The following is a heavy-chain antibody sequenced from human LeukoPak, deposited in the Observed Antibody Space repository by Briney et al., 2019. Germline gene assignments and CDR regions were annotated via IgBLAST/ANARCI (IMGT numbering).Heavy chain of an antibody. Sequence: SETLSLTCAVSGGSISSSNWWSWVRQPPGKGLEWIGEIYHSGITKYNPSLKSRVIISVDTSKNQFTLKLNSVTAADTAVYYCARDSFAGGYYYYLDVWGKGTTVTVSS. CDR3: ARDSFAGGYYYYLDV. V-gene: IGHV4-4*02. CDR2: IYHSGIT. J-gene: IGHJ6*03. D-gene: IGHD3-10*01. CDR1: GGSISSSNW.